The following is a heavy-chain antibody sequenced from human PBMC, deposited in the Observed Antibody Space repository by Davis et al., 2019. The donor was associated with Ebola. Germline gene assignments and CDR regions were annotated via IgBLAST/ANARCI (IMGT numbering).Heavy chain of an antibody. J-gene: IGHJ4*02. CDR2: IYCRGTT. CDR3: ARSHSDWLLPFDY. CDR1: GGSISSNNYY. Sequence: MPGGSLRLSCTVSGGSISSNNYYWGWIRQPPGKGLEWIGSIYCRGTTYYTPSLKSRVTISVDTSKNQFSLKLSSVSAADTAVYYCARSHSDWLLPFDYWGQGTLATVSS. D-gene: IGHD3-9*01. V-gene: IGHV4-39*01.